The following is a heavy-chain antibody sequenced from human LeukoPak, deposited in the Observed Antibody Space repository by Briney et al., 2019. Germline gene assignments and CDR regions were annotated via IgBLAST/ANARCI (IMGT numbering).Heavy chain of an antibody. CDR2: IIPILGIA. J-gene: IGHJ5*02. Sequence: GASVKVSCKASGGTFTSYAISWVRQAPEQGLEWMGRIIPILGIANYAQKFQGRVTITADKSTSTAYMELSSLRSEDTAVYYCARFDSSGWYGPDPWGQGTLVAVSS. CDR3: ARFDSSGWYGPDP. V-gene: IGHV1-69*04. D-gene: IGHD6-19*01. CDR1: GGTFTSYA.